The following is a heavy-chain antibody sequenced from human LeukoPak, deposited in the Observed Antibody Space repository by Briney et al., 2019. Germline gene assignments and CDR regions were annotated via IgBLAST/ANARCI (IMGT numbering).Heavy chain of an antibody. D-gene: IGHD6-6*01. V-gene: IGHV4-59*01. Sequence: PSETLSLTCTVSGGSTSSYYWSWIRQPPGKGLEWIGYIYYSGSTNYNPSLKSRVTISVDTSKNQFSLKLSSVTAADTAVYYCARGRGVSSIAARPGYYYMDVWGKGTTVTVSS. CDR1: GGSTSSYY. CDR3: ARGRGVSSIAARPGYYYMDV. CDR2: IYYSGST. J-gene: IGHJ6*03.